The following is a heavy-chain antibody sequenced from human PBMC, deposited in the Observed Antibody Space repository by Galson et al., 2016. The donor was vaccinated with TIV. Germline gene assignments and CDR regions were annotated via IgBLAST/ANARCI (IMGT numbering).Heavy chain of an antibody. CDR3: ARERRHCGNECFLRYYYGMDA. CDR1: GLSVSDNY. D-gene: IGHD2-21*01. V-gene: IGHV3-66*02. CDR2: IDSDGST. J-gene: IGHJ6*02. Sequence: SLRLSCAASGLSVSDNYMTWVRQAPGKGLEWVALIDSDGSTIHADSMKGRFTVSRDNSKNMVYLQMNSLRPEDTAVYFCARERRHCGNECFLRYYYGMDAWGQGTTVTVSS.